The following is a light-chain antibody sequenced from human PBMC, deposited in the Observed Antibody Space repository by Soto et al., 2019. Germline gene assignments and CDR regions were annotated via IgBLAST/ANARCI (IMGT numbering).Light chain of an antibody. CDR1: QSVTNNY. CDR3: HQYGSSPPYT. CDR2: GSS. V-gene: IGKV3-20*01. J-gene: IGKJ2*01. Sequence: EVVLTQSPGTLSLSPGETATLSCRASQSVTNNYLAWYQQRPGQAPRLLIFGSSDRATGIPDRFSGSGSATDFTLTISRLETEDFAVYYCHQYGSSPPYTFGQGKKLEIK.